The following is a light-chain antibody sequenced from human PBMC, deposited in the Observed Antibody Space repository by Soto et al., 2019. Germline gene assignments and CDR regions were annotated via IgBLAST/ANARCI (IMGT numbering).Light chain of an antibody. CDR3: QHSFNWPRT. CDR2: GAS. V-gene: IGKV3-15*01. CDR1: QSVSNH. Sequence: EVVMTQSPATLSLSPGEVAILSCRASQSVSNHLALCQQRPGQAPRILIYGASTRAPGIPARFSGSGAGTEFTLTISMLQSADFALYYCQHSFNWPRTFGQGTKVDIK. J-gene: IGKJ1*01.